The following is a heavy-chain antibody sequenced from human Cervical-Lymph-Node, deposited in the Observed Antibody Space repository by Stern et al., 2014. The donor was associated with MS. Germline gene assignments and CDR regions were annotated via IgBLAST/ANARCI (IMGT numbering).Heavy chain of an antibody. D-gene: IGHD4-17*01. CDR3: ARDNGDFTNDY. Sequence: EVQLVESGGGLVQPGGSLRLSCAASGFTFSNSWMTWVRQAPGEGLEWVANLNPDGSETYYLHSLKGRFIISRDNAKNSLYLQMDSLRADDTAVYYCARDNGDFTNDYWGQGTLVTVSS. CDR2: LNPDGSET. V-gene: IGHV3-7*01. CDR1: GFTFSNSW. J-gene: IGHJ4*02.